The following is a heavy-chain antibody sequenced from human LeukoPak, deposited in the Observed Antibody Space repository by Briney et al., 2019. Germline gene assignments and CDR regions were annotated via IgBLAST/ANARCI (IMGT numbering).Heavy chain of an antibody. J-gene: IGHJ6*02. Sequence: ASVKVSCKASGYTFTSYDINWVRQATGQGLEWMGWMNPNSGNTGYAQKFRGRVTMTRDTSTSTVYMELSSLRSEDTAVYYCARDWGGATHGNYYYYYGMDVWGQGTTVTVSS. D-gene: IGHD1-26*01. CDR3: ARDWGGATHGNYYYYYGMDV. CDR2: MNPNSGNT. CDR1: GYTFTSYD. V-gene: IGHV1-8*01.